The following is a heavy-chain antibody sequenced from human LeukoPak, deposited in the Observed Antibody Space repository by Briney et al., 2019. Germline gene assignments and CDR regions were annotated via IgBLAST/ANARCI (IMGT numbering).Heavy chain of an antibody. D-gene: IGHD6-13*01. Sequence: SETLSLTCSVSGGSVSITSSYWGWIRQPPGKGLEWIGSIYYSGSTDYNPSLKSRVTLSVDTSKSQFSLKLSSVTAADTAVYYCARARIASTVTFDYWGQGTLVTVSS. CDR1: GGSVSITSSY. CDR2: IYYSGST. CDR3: ARARIASTVTFDY. J-gene: IGHJ4*02. V-gene: IGHV4-39*07.